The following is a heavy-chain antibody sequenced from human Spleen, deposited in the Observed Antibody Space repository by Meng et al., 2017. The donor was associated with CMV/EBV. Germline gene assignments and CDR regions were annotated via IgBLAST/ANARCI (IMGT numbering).Heavy chain of an antibody. CDR3: ARERAGYSYGRLFYYGMDV. CDR2: VYYSGST. V-gene: IGHV4-59*11. Sequence: SETLSLTCTVSGGSLNNRYWSWIRQPPGKGLEWIGCVYYSGSTKYNPSLKSRVTISVDTSKNQFSLKLSSVTAADTAVYYCARERAGYSYGRLFYYGMDVWGQGTTVTVSS. D-gene: IGHD5-18*01. CDR1: GGSLNNRY. J-gene: IGHJ6*02.